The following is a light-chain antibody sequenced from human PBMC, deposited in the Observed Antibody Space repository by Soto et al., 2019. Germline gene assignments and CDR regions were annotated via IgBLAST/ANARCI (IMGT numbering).Light chain of an antibody. CDR3: QQYYNTPYT. V-gene: IGKV4-1*01. CDR1: QSVLYSSNNKNY. J-gene: IGKJ2*01. Sequence: DIVMTQSPDSLAVSLGERATINCKSSQSVLYSSNNKNYLAWYQQKPRQPPKLLIYWASTRESGVPDRFSGSGSGTDFTLTNSSLQAEDVAVYYCQQYYNTPYTFGQGTKLEI. CDR2: WAS.